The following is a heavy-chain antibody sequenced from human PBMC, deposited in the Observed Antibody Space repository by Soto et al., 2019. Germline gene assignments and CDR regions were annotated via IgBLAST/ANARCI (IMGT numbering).Heavy chain of an antibody. CDR1: GFTFSSYA. V-gene: IGHV3-30-3*01. CDR3: AKDLGRDYYYYYGMDV. CDR2: ISYDGSDK. J-gene: IGHJ6*02. Sequence: PGGSLRLSCGASGFTFSSYAMHWVRQAPGKGLEWVALISYDGSDKDYADSVKGRFTISRDNSKNTLYLQMNSLRAEDTAVYYCAKDLGRDYYYYYGMDVWGQGTTVTVSS.